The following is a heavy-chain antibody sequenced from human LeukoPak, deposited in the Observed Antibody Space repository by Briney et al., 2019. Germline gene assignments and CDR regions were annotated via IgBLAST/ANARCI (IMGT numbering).Heavy chain of an antibody. CDR3: ARDVSSSWYRGWFDP. CDR1: GFTFGDYA. V-gene: IGHV3-49*04. Sequence: PGRSLRLSCAASGFTFGDYAMSWVRQAPGKGLEWVGFIRSKAYGGTTEYAASVKGRFTISRDDSKSIAYLQMNSLKTEDTAVYYCARDVSSSWYRGWFDPWGQGTLVTVSS. J-gene: IGHJ5*02. CDR2: IRSKAYGGTT. D-gene: IGHD6-13*01.